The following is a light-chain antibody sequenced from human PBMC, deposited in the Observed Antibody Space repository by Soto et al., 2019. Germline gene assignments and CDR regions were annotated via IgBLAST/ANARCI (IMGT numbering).Light chain of an antibody. Sequence: QSVLTQPRSVSVSPGQSVTISCTGTSSDVGGYNYVSWYQQHPGKAPKLMIYDVNKRPSGVPDRFSGSKSGNTASLAISGLQTEDEADYYCCSYAGSYTYVFGTGTKVTVL. CDR1: SSDVGGYNY. CDR3: CSYAGSYTYV. J-gene: IGLJ1*01. V-gene: IGLV2-11*01. CDR2: DVN.